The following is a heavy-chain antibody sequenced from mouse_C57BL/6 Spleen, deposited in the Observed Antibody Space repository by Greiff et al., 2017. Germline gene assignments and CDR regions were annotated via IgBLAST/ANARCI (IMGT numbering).Heavy chain of an antibody. D-gene: IGHD2-1*01. J-gene: IGHJ4*01. CDR2: ISSGSSTI. Sequence: EVNVVESGGGLVKPGGSLKLSCAASGFTFSDYGMHWVRQAPEKGLEWVAYISSGSSTIYYADTVKGRFTISRDNAKNTLFLQMTSLRSDDTAMYYCASYYGNLYYAMDYCGQGTSVTVSS. V-gene: IGHV5-17*01. CDR3: ASYYGNLYYAMDY. CDR1: GFTFSDYG.